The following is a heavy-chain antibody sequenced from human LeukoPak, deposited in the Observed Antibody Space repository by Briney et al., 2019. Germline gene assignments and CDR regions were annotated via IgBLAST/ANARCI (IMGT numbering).Heavy chain of an antibody. Sequence: GESLQISCKGSGYSFTNYWIGWVRQLPGKGLEWMGIIYPGDSDTRYSPSFQGQVTISADKSISTAYLQWRSLKASDTAMYYCARIKDYGDYVGGMDVWGQGTTVTVSS. J-gene: IGHJ6*02. CDR2: IYPGDSDT. V-gene: IGHV5-51*01. D-gene: IGHD4-17*01. CDR1: GYSFTNYW. CDR3: ARIKDYGDYVGGMDV.